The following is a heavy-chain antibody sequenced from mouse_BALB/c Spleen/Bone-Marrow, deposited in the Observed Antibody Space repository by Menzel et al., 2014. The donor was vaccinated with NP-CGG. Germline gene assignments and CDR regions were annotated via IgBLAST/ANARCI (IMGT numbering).Heavy chain of an antibody. CDR2: ISSGGSYT. Sequence: EVKLMESGGGLVKPGGSLKLSCAASGFTFSSYTMSWVRQTPEKRLEWVVTISSGGSYTYYPDSVKGRFTTSRDNAKNTLYLQMSSLKSEDTAMYYCTRDLYDGYSYYAMDYWGQGTSVTVSS. V-gene: IGHV5-6-4*01. CDR1: GFTFSSYT. CDR3: TRDLYDGYSYYAMDY. D-gene: IGHD2-3*01. J-gene: IGHJ4*01.